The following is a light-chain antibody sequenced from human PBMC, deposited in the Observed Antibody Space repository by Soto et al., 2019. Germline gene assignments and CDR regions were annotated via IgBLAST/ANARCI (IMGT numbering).Light chain of an antibody. V-gene: IGKV3D-15*01. CDR2: GAS. CDR1: QSVSSN. CDR3: QQYKNWLALT. J-gene: IGKJ4*01. Sequence: EIVMTQSPATLSVSPGERATLSCRASQSVSSNLAWYQQKPGQAPRLLIYGASTRASGIPDRFSGSGSGTDFTLTISSLQSEDSAVYYCQQYKNWLALTFGGGTKVDIK.